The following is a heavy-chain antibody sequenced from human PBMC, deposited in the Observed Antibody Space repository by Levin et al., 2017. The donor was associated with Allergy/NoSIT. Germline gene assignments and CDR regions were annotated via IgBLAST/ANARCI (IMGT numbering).Heavy chain of an antibody. CDR3: ARDRAPSGFDAFDI. D-gene: IGHD7-27*01. V-gene: IGHV4-59*11. CDR2: IYYTGTT. J-gene: IGHJ3*02. CDR1: GGPISMHE. Sequence: AGGSLRLSCTVSGGPISMHEWSGPRKPPGKGLEWIGFIYYTGTTYYNPSLKSRVTISVDNSKNQFSLKMNSVTAADTAVYYCARDRAPSGFDAFDIWGLGTLVTVSS.